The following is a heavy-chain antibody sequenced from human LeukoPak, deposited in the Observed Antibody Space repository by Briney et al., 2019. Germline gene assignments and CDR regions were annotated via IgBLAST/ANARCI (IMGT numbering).Heavy chain of an antibody. CDR3: AKSGYYDFWSGSSYYYYYMDV. J-gene: IGHJ6*03. V-gene: IGHV3-30*02. CDR2: IRYDGSNK. CDR1: GFTFSSYG. D-gene: IGHD3-3*01. Sequence: GGSLRLSCAASGFTFSSYGMHWVRQAPGKGLEWVAFIRYDGSNKYYADSVKGRFTISRDNSKNTLYLQMNSLRAEDTAVYYCAKSGYYDFWSGSSYYYYYMDVWGKGTTVTVSS.